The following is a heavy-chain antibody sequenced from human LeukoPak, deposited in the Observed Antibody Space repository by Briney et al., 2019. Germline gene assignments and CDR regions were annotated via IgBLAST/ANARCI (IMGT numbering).Heavy chain of an antibody. CDR3: ARGRPSQGYGGNSGIQY. V-gene: IGHV4-38-2*02. Sequence: PSETLSLTCTVSGYSISSGYYWGWIRQPPGKGLEWIGSIYHSGSTYYNPSLKSRVTISVDTSKNQFSLKLSSVTAADTAVYYCARGRPSQGYGGNSGIQYWGQGTLVTVSS. D-gene: IGHD4-23*01. CDR1: GYSISSGYY. J-gene: IGHJ4*02. CDR2: IYHSGST.